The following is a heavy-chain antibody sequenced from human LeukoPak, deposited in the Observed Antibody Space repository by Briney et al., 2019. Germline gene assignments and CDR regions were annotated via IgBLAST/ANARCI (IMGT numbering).Heavy chain of an antibody. Sequence: ASVNVSCKASGYTFTSYDINWVRQATGQGLEWMGWMSPNSGNTGYAQEFQGRVTMTRSTSISTAYMELSSLRSEDTAVYYCVRTPPNWGADYWGQGTLVTVSS. CDR1: GYTFTSYD. D-gene: IGHD7-27*01. CDR3: VRTPPNWGADY. J-gene: IGHJ4*02. CDR2: MSPNSGNT. V-gene: IGHV1-8*01.